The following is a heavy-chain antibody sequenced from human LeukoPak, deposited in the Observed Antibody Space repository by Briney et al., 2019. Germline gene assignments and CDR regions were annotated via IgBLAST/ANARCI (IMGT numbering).Heavy chain of an antibody. J-gene: IGHJ4*02. D-gene: IGHD3-22*01. CDR3: ARGQGGGTMIVVVINYFDY. Sequence: SETLSLTCAVSGGSFSGYYWNWIRQPPGKGLEWIGEINHSGSTNYNPSLKSRVTISVDTSKNQFSLKLSSVTAADTAVYYCARGQGGGTMIVVVINYFDYWGQGTLVTVSS. CDR1: GGSFSGYY. V-gene: IGHV4-34*01. CDR2: INHSGST.